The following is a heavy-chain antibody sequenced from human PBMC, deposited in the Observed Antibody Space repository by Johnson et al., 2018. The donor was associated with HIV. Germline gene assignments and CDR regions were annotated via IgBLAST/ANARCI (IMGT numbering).Heavy chain of an antibody. CDR1: GFIVSSKY. CDR2: LYADGRT. CDR3: AGEDVGSSAPDAFDI. J-gene: IGHJ3*02. V-gene: IGHV3-66*02. D-gene: IGHD1-26*01. Sequence: VQLVESGGGLVQPGGSLRLSCAASGFIVSSKYMTWFRQAPGKGLEWVSVLYADGRTYYADSVKGRFTVSSDYSENTLYLQMNSLRAEDTAVYYCAGEDVGSSAPDAFDIWGQGTMVTVSS.